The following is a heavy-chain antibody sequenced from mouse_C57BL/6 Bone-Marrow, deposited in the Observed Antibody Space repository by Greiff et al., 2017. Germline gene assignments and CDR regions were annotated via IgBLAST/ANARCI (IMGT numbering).Heavy chain of an antibody. V-gene: IGHV5-17*01. CDR3: ARWSPFAY. D-gene: IGHD1-1*02. CDR1: GFTFSDYG. CDR2: ISSGSSTI. J-gene: IGHJ3*01. Sequence: EVKLMESGGGLVKPGGSLKLSCAASGFTFSDYGMHWVRQAPETGLEWVAYISSGSSTIYYADTVKGRFTISRDNAKNTLFLQMTSLRSEDTAMYYCARWSPFAYWGQGTLVTVSA.